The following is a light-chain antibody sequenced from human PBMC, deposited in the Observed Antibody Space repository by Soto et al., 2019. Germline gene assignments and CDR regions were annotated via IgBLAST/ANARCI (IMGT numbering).Light chain of an antibody. Sequence: EIVMTQSPATLSVSPGERATLSCRASQSVSSNLAWFQQKPGQTPKLLIYVASTRATVIPAMFSGSGSGTEFTLTISSLQSEDFAVYYCQQYNVWPLTFGGGTKVEFK. CDR3: QQYNVWPLT. V-gene: IGKV3-15*01. CDR1: QSVSSN. CDR2: VAS. J-gene: IGKJ4*01.